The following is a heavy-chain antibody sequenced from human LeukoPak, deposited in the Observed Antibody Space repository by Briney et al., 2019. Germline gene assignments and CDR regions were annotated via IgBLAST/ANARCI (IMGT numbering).Heavy chain of an antibody. V-gene: IGHV4-4*09. J-gene: IGHJ4*02. CDR3: ASTRRAAVAGRFDS. CDR1: GASMSSNY. Sequence: SGTLSLTCNVSGASMSSNYWSWIRQPPGKGLEWIRYIYHGGNTNYSPSLESRVTMSVDESKNQFSLRVHFVSAADTAVYYCASTRRAAVAGRFDSWGQGTLVTVSS. D-gene: IGHD6-19*01. CDR2: IYHGGNT.